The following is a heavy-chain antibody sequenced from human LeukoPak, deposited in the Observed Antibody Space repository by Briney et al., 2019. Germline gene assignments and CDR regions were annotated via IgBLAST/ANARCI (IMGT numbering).Heavy chain of an antibody. CDR1: GGSISSSSYY. CDR2: IYYSGST. V-gene: IGHV4-39*07. Sequence: SETLSLTCTVSGGSISSSSYYWGWIRQPPGKGLEWIGSIYYSGSTYYNPSLKSRVTISVDTSKNQFSLKLSSVTAADTAVYYCARGHGRGYSYGYRWFDPWGQGTLVTVSS. D-gene: IGHD5-18*01. CDR3: ARGHGRGYSYGYRWFDP. J-gene: IGHJ5*02.